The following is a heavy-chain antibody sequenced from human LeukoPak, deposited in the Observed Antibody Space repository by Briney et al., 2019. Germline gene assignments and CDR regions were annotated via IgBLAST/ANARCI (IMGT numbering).Heavy chain of an antibody. CDR2: ISPSNGDT. D-gene: IGHD2/OR15-2a*01. V-gene: IGHV1-2*02. CDR1: VYTFIAYY. CDR3: GGERYFNSSGAHRGHAFDV. J-gene: IGHJ3*01. Sequence: ASVSVSFTSSVYTFIAYYMQWVRQAPGQGLEWMGWISPSNGDTNSTEKFQGRLTMTRDTSISTAYLELRSVDFDDTAVYYCGGERYFNSSGAHRGHAFDVWGQGTTVIVS.